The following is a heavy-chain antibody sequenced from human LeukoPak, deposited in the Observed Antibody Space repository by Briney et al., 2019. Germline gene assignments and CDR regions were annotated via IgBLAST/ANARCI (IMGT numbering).Heavy chain of an antibody. CDR3: ARVLSSSWSYYYYYGMDV. J-gene: IGHJ6*02. V-gene: IGHV4-59*01. CDR2: IYYSGST. D-gene: IGHD6-13*01. Sequence: SETLSLTCTVSGGAISSYYWSWIRQPPGKGLEWIGYIYYSGSTNYNPSLKSRVTISVDPSKNQFSLKLSSVTAADTAVYYCARVLSSSWSYYYYYGMDVWGQGTTVTVSS. CDR1: GGAISSYY.